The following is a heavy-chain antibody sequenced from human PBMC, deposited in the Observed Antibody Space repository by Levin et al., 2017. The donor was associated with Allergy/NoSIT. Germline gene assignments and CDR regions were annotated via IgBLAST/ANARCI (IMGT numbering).Heavy chain of an antibody. D-gene: IGHD5-24*01. Sequence: PSETLSLTCAVSGYSISSGYYWGWIRQPPGKGLEWIGEINHSGSTNYNPSLKSRVTISVDTSKNQFSLKLSSVTAADTAVYYCARGGEEMATPFAVYWGQGTLVTVSS. J-gene: IGHJ4*02. CDR2: INHSGST. CDR3: ARGGEEMATPFAVY. CDR1: GYSISSGYY. V-gene: IGHV4-38-2*01.